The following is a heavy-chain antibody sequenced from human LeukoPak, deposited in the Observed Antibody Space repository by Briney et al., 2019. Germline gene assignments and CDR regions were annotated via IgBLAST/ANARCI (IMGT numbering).Heavy chain of an antibody. D-gene: IGHD1-14*01. CDR1: GYSFTSYD. CDR3: ATTLRNNPP. J-gene: IGHJ5*02. CDR2: MNPNTGNT. V-gene: IGHV1-8*01. Sequence: ASVKVSCKASGYSFTSYDINWVRQATGQGLEWIGYMNPNTGNTGYAQKFQGRVTLTRDTSISTAYMELSSLTSEDTAVYYCATTLRNNPPWGQGTLVTVSS.